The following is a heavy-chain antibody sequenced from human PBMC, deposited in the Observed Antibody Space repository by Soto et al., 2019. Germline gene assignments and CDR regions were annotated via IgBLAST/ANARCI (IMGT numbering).Heavy chain of an antibody. CDR2: IYWNEDK. Sequence: SGPTLVNPTQTLTLTCTFSAFSLSTNGVGVGWIRQPPGKPLEWLAVIYWNEDKRYGRSLKSRLSITKDTSKNQVVLTMTTMDPVDTATYYCVHTVMVHTITGGHYFDHWGPGILVTVSS. CDR3: VHTVMVHTITGGHYFDH. D-gene: IGHD2-8*01. V-gene: IGHV2-5*01. J-gene: IGHJ4*02. CDR1: AFSLSTNGVG.